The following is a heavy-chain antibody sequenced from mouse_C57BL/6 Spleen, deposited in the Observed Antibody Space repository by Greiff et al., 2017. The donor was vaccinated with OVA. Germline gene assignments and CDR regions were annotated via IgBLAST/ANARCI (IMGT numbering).Heavy chain of an antibody. CDR3: ARHPFITTVAYYFDY. J-gene: IGHJ2*01. Sequence: DVHLVESGGDLVKPGGSLKLSCAASGFTFSSYGMSWVRQTPDKRLEWVATISSGGSYTYYPDSVKGRFTISRDNAKNTLYLQMSSLKSEDTAMYYCARHPFITTVAYYFDYWGQGTTLTVSS. CDR1: GFTFSSYG. D-gene: IGHD1-1*01. V-gene: IGHV5-6*01. CDR2: ISSGGSYT.